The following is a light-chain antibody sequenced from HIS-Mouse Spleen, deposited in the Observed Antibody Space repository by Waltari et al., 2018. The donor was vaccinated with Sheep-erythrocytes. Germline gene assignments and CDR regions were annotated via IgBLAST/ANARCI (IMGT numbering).Light chain of an antibody. CDR2: EVS. V-gene: IGLV2-8*01. CDR1: STDAGGYNY. Sequence: QSALTQPPSASGSPGQSVTISCTGTSTDAGGYNYVSWYQQNPGKAPNLMIYEVSKRPSGVPDRFSGSKSGNTASLTVSGLQAEDEADYYCSSYAGSNNWVFGGGTKLTVL. CDR3: SSYAGSNNWV. J-gene: IGLJ3*02.